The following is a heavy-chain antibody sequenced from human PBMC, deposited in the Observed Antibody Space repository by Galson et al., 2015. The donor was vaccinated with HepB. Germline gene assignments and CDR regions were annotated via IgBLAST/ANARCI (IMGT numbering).Heavy chain of an antibody. CDR2: ISFDGNKK. J-gene: IGHJ6*02. D-gene: IGHD3-10*01. CDR3: ARFLVDTPGLLWFGELPYGMDV. V-gene: IGHV3-30*03. Sequence: SLRLSCAASGFTFSSYGMHWVRQAPGKGLEWVAVISFDGNKKYYVDFVKGRLTISRDNSKNTLYLQMNSLRAADTAVYYCARFLVDTPGLLWFGELPYGMDVWGQGTTVTVSS. CDR1: GFTFSSYG.